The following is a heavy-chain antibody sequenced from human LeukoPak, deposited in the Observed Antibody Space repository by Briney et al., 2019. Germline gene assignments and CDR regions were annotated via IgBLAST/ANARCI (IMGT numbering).Heavy chain of an antibody. Sequence: PGGSLRLSCAAFGFTFSSYGMHWVRQAPGKGLEWVAVISYDGSNKYYADSVKGRFTISRDNSKNTLYLQMNSLRAEDTAVYYCAKVAVAGKSYWGQGTLVTVSS. CDR3: AKVAVAGKSY. CDR2: ISYDGSNK. D-gene: IGHD6-19*01. V-gene: IGHV3-30*18. CDR1: GFTFSSYG. J-gene: IGHJ4*02.